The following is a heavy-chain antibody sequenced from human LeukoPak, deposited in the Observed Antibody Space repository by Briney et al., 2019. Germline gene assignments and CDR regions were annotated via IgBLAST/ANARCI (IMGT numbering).Heavy chain of an antibody. CDR2: ISSSSYYI. V-gene: IGHV3-21*01. CDR3: AELGITMIGGV. D-gene: IGHD3-10*02. Sequence: GGSLRFSCAASGFTFSSYSMNWVRQAPGKGLEWVSSISSSSYYIYYADSVKGRFTISRDDAKNSLYLQMNSLRAEDTAVYYCAELGITMIGGVWGKGTTVTISS. J-gene: IGHJ6*04. CDR1: GFTFSSYS.